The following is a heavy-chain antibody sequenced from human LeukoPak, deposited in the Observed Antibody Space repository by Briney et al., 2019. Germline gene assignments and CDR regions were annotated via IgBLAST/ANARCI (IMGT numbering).Heavy chain of an antibody. CDR1: GGSFSGYY. CDR2: INHSGST. D-gene: IGHD1/OR15-1a*01. CDR3: ARGRSNRADFDY. J-gene: IGHJ4*02. Sequence: SETLSLPCAVYGGSFSGYYWSWIRQPPGKGLEWIGEINHSGSTNYNPSLKSRVTISVDTSKNQFSLKLSSVTAADTAVYYYARGRSNRADFDYWGQGTLVTVSS. V-gene: IGHV4-34*01.